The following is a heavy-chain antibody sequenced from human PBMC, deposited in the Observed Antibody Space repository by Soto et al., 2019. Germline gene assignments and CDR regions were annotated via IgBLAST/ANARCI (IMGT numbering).Heavy chain of an antibody. V-gene: IGHV1-69*13. D-gene: IGHD3-22*01. CDR3: ASGDYYDSSGSIQGFDY. J-gene: IGHJ4*02. CDR1: GGTFSSYA. Sequence: SVKVSCKASGGTFSSYAISWVRQAPGQGLEWMGGIIPIFGTANYAQKFQGRVTITADESTSTAYMELSSLRSEDTAVYYCASGDYYDSSGSIQGFDYRGQGTLVTVSS. CDR2: IIPIFGTA.